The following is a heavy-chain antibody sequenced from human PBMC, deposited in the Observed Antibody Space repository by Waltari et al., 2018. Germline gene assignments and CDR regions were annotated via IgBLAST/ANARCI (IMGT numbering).Heavy chain of an antibody. Sequence: QVQLVESGGGVVQPGGSLRLSCAASGFTFSSYGMHWVRQAPGKGLEWVAFIRYDGSNKYYADSVKGRFTISRDNSKNTLYLQMNSLRAEDTAVYYCAKGEYGSGRFDYYFDYWGQGTLVTVSS. CDR3: AKGEYGSGRFDYYFDY. CDR2: IRYDGSNK. V-gene: IGHV3-30*02. D-gene: IGHD3-10*01. CDR1: GFTFSSYG. J-gene: IGHJ4*02.